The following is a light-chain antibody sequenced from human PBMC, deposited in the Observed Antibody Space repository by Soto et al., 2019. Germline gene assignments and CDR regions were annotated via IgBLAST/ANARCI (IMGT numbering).Light chain of an antibody. Sequence: EIVLTQSPATLSLSPGERATLSCRASQSVSSYLAWYQQKPGQAPSLLIYDASNRATGIPARFSGSGSGTDFTLTISSLEPEDFAVYYCQQRSNGLTFGGGTKVEIK. CDR3: QQRSNGLT. CDR1: QSVSSY. J-gene: IGKJ4*01. CDR2: DAS. V-gene: IGKV3-11*01.